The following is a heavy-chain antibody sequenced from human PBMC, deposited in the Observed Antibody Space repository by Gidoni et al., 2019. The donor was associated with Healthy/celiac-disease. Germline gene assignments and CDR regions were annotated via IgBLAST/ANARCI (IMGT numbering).Heavy chain of an antibody. CDR1: GYTFTGSY. CDR3: ARGQLLWFGELGGGDAFDI. V-gene: IGHV1-2*04. Sequence: QVQLVQSGAEVKKPGATVKVSCKASGYTFTGSYMPWVRQAPGQGREWMGWINPNSGGTNYAQKFQGWVTMTRDTSISTAYMELSRLRSDDTAVYYCARGQLLWFGELGGGDAFDIWGQGTMVTVSS. CDR2: INPNSGGT. D-gene: IGHD3-10*01. J-gene: IGHJ3*02.